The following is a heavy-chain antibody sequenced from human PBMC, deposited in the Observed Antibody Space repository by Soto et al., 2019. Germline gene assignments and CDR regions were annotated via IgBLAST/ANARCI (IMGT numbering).Heavy chain of an antibody. D-gene: IGHD5-12*01. CDR2: INSDGSVT. Sequence: QLVESGGGLVQPGGSLRLSCAASGFTFSSYWMHWVRQAPGKWLVWVSRINSDGSVTNYADSVKGRFTISRDNAKNTLYLQMNSLRAEDTAVYYCARFRYGAYDPAKYYWGQGALGTVSS. V-gene: IGHV3-74*01. CDR1: GFTFSSYW. J-gene: IGHJ4*02. CDR3: ARFRYGAYDPAKYY.